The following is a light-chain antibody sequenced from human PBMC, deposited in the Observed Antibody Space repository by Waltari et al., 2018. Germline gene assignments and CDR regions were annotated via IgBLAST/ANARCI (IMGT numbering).Light chain of an antibody. J-gene: IGKJ4*01. CDR3: QQYNSYSLLS. CDR1: QSISKW. CDR2: NAS. V-gene: IGKV1-5*03. Sequence: DIQMTQSPSTLSASVGDRVIFSCRASQSISKWLAWYQQKPGKAPKLLIYNASTLESGLPSRFSGSGSGTEFTLTISSLQPEDFATYYCQQYNSYSLLSFGGGTKVEIK.